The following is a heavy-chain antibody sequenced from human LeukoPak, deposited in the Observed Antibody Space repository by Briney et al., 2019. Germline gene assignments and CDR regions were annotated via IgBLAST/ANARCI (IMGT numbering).Heavy chain of an antibody. CDR2: INPNSGGT. CDR3: ARGRAINWFDP. CDR1: DYMLTSFG. Sequence: GASVKVSCKVPDYMLTSFGVSWVRQAPGQGLEWMGWINPNSGGTNYAQKFQGRVTMTRDTSISTAYMELSRLRSDDTAVYYCARGRAINWFDPWGQGTLVTVSS. J-gene: IGHJ5*02. V-gene: IGHV1-2*02.